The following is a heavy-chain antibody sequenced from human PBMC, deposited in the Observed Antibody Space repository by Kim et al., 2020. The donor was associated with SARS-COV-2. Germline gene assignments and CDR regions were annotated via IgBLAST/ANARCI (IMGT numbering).Heavy chain of an antibody. Sequence: SETLSLTCTVSGGAISSSSYYWGWLRPPTGQGLEWIGSIYYSGSTYYNPSRKSSVTISVDTSKNQFSLKLSSVPAADTAVYYCARLASNYYGSSGYDSRAIDYWGQGTLVTVSS. D-gene: IGHD3-22*01. CDR2: IYYSGST. J-gene: IGHJ4*02. CDR3: ARLASNYYGSSGYDSRAIDY. V-gene: IGHV4-39*01. CDR1: GGAISSSSYY.